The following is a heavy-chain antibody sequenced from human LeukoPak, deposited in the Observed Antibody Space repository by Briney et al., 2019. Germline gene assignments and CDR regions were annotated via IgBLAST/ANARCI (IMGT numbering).Heavy chain of an antibody. CDR2: IWYDGSNK. V-gene: IGHV3-30*18. D-gene: IGHD5-12*01. CDR3: AKDMRGSAGPFDY. CDR1: GLTFPNHG. Sequence: SGRSLRLSCAASGLTFPNHGMHWVRQAPGKGLEWVAIIWYDGSNKYYADSVKGRFTISRDNSKNTLYLEMNSLRAEDTAVYYCAKDMRGSAGPFDYWGQGTLVTVSS. J-gene: IGHJ4*02.